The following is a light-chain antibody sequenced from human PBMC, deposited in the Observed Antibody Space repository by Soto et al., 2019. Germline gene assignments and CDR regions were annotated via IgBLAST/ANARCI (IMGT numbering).Light chain of an antibody. J-gene: IGKJ1*01. CDR2: DAS. CDR3: QQYNSWPGT. V-gene: IGKV1-5*01. CDR1: QSISSW. Sequence: DIQMTQSPSTLSASVGDRVTITCRASQSISSWLAWYQQKPGKAPKLLIYDASSLESGVPSRFSGSGSGTEFTLTISSLQPDDFATYYCQQYNSWPGTFGQGTKVEIK.